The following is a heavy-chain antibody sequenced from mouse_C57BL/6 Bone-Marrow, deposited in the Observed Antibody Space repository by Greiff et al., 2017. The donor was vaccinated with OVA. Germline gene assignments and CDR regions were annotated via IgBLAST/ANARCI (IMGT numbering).Heavy chain of an antibody. CDR3: ANDYLDY. Sequence: QVQLQQPGAELVRPGTSVKLSCKASGYTFTSYWMHWVKQRPGQGLEWIGVIDPSDSYTNYNQKFKGKATLTVDTSYSTAYMQLSSLTSEDSAVYYCANDYLDYWGQGTTLTVSS. J-gene: IGHJ2*01. D-gene: IGHD2-4*01. CDR2: IDPSDSYT. CDR1: GYTFTSYW. V-gene: IGHV1-59*01.